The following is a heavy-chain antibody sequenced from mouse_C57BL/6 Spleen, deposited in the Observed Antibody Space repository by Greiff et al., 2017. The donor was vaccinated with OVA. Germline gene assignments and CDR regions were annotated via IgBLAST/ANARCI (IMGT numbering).Heavy chain of an antibody. D-gene: IGHD4-1*01. J-gene: IGHJ3*01. CDR3: ARRETGTGSWFAY. CDR1: GFTFSSYG. V-gene: IGHV5-6*01. CDR2: ISSGGSYT. Sequence: VQLKQSGGDLVKPGGSLKLSCAASGFTFSSYGMSWVRQTPDKRLEWVATISSGGSYTYYPDSVKGRFTISRDNAKNTLYLQMSSLKSEDTAMYYCARRETGTGSWFAYWGQGTLVTVSA.